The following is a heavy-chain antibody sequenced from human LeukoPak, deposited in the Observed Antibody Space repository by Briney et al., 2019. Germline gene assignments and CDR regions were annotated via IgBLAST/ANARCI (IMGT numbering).Heavy chain of an antibody. D-gene: IGHD6-19*01. CDR1: GFTFSSYW. Sequence: GGSLRLSCAASGFTFSSYWMHWVRQAPGKGLVWVSRIKSDGSGTIYADSVKGRFTYYGDNSKNTLYLQLNSLRAEDTAVYYCARVSDSSGWYSSFDYWGQGTLVTVSS. CDR3: ARVSDSSGWYSSFDY. J-gene: IGHJ4*02. CDR2: IKSDGSGT. V-gene: IGHV3-74*01.